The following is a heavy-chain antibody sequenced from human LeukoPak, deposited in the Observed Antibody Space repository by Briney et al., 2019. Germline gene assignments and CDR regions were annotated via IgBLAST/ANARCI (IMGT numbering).Heavy chain of an antibody. V-gene: IGHV4-4*02. CDR2: IYHSGST. J-gene: IGHJ3*02. Sequence: SGTLSLTCAVSGGSISSSNWWSWVRQPPGKGLEWIGEIYHSGSTNYNPSLKSRVTISVDKSKNQFSLKLSSVTAADTAVYYCGRFYPPGGGPLYYYGSGSRDVLDIWGKGTMVTASS. CDR3: GRFYPPGGGPLYYYGSGSRDVLDI. CDR1: GGSISSSNW. D-gene: IGHD3-10*01.